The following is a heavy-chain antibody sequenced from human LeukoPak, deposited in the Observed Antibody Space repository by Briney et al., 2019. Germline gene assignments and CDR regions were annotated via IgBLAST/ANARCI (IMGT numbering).Heavy chain of an antibody. CDR1: GFTFSSYS. CDR2: ISSSSSYI. D-gene: IGHD3-10*01. CDR3: ARSQTVPYYYGSGVNWFDP. J-gene: IGHJ5*02. V-gene: IGHV3-21*01. Sequence: PGGSLRLSCAASGFTFSSYSMNWVRQAPGKGLEWVSSISSSSSYIYYADSVKGRFTISRDNAKNSLYLQMNSLRAEDTAVYYCARSQTVPYYYGSGVNWFDPWGQGTLVTVSS.